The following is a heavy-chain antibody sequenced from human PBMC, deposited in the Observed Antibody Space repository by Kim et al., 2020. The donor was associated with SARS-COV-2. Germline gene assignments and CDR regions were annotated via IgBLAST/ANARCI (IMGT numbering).Heavy chain of an antibody. V-gene: IGHV1-18*01. CDR2: ISAYNGNT. J-gene: IGHJ6*02. Sequence: ASVKVSCKASGYTFTSYGISWVRQAPGQGLEWMGWISAYNGNTNYAQKLQGRVTMTTDTSTSTAYMELRSLRSDDTAVYYCARERHYILVATITRDYYYGMDVWGQGTTVTVSS. CDR3: ARERHYILVATITRDYYYGMDV. D-gene: IGHD5-12*01. CDR1: GYTFTSYG.